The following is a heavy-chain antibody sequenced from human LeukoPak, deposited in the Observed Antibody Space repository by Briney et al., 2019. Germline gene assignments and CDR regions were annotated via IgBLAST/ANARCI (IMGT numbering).Heavy chain of an antibody. CDR2: IIPIFGTA. CDR1: GGTFSSYA. J-gene: IGHJ5*02. Sequence: GASVKLSCKASGGTFSSYAISWVRQAPGQGLEWVGGIIPIFGTANYAQKFQSRVAITSDETTRKPYTQLSSPMTEATTAVYCAGAFSSSWYLNWCDTRGEGTLVTVSS. V-gene: IGHV1-69*13. D-gene: IGHD6-13*01. CDR3: AGAFSSSWYLNWCDT.